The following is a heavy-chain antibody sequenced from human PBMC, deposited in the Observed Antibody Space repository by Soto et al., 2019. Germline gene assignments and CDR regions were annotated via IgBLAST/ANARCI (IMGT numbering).Heavy chain of an antibody. CDR1: GFTFSSYW. CDR3: ARDARYYYMDV. CDR2: INNDGSST. J-gene: IGHJ6*03. Sequence: GGSLRLSCSASGFTFSSYWMHWVRQAPGKGLVWVSHINNDGSSTIYADSVRGRFTISRDNAKNTLYLEMNGLRAEDTAVYFCARDARYYYMDVWGKGTTVTVSS. V-gene: IGHV3-74*01. D-gene: IGHD6-6*01.